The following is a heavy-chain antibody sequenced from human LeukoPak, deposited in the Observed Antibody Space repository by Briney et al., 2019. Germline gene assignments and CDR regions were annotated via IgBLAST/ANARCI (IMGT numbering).Heavy chain of an antibody. CDR1: GGSINSYY. CDR2: IYYSGST. Sequence: SETLSLTCTVSGGSINSYYWSWIRQPPGKGLEWIGYIYYSGSTNYNPSLKSRVTISVDTSKNQFSLKLSSVTAADTAMYYCAGRKDIVVVPAAGAFDIWGQGTMVTVSS. J-gene: IGHJ3*02. D-gene: IGHD2-2*01. V-gene: IGHV4-59*01. CDR3: AGRKDIVVVPAAGAFDI.